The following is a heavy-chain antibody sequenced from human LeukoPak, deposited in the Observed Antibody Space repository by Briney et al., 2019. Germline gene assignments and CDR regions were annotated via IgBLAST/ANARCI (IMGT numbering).Heavy chain of an antibody. CDR3: ARGIAAAGDAFDI. J-gene: IGHJ3*02. D-gene: IGHD6-13*01. CDR2: IYSGGST. Sequence: GGSLRLSCAASGFTLSTNYMSWVRQAPGKGLEWVSVIYSGGSTYSADSVKGRFTISRDNSKNRLYLQMNSLRAGDTAVYYCARGIAAAGDAFDIWGQGTMLTVSS. V-gene: IGHV3-66*01. CDR1: GFTLSTNY.